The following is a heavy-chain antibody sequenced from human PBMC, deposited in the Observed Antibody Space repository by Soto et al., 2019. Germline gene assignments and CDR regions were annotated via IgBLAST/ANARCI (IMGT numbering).Heavy chain of an antibody. CDR3: ARGRLVRGVIIPKNSYYFDY. CDR1: GGSFSGYY. V-gene: IGHV4-34*01. J-gene: IGHJ4*02. CDR2: INHSGST. D-gene: IGHD3-10*01. Sequence: QVQLQQWGAGLLKPSETLSLTCAVYGGSFSGYYWSWIRQPPVKWLAWSGEINHSGSTNYNPSLKSRVTVSVDASKSQFSLKLRSVTAADTVVYCCARGRLVRGVIIPKNSYYFDYWGQGTLVTVSS.